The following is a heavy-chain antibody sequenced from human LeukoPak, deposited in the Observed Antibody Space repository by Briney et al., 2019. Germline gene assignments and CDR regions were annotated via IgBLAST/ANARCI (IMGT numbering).Heavy chain of an antibody. CDR2: INHSGST. V-gene: IGHV4-34*01. J-gene: IGHJ6*02. Sequence: SETLSLTCAVYGGSFSGYYWSWIRQPPGKGLEWIGEINHSGSTNYNPSLKSRVTISVDTSMNQFSLKLSSVTAADTAVYYCARGPYGMDVWGQGTTVTVSS. CDR3: ARGPYGMDV. CDR1: GGSFSGYY.